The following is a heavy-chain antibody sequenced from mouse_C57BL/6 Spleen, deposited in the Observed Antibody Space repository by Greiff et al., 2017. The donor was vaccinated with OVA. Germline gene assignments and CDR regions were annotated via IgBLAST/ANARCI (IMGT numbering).Heavy chain of an antibody. D-gene: IGHD1-1*01. CDR3: ARTSGSSYYAMDY. Sequence: VKLQESGPGLVAPSQSLSITCTVSGFPLTSYAISWVRQPPGKGLEWLGVIWTGGGTNYNSALKSRLSISKDNSKSQVFLKMNSLQTDDTARYYCARTSGSSYYAMDYWGQGTSVTVSS. J-gene: IGHJ4*01. CDR1: GFPLTSYA. V-gene: IGHV2-9-1*01. CDR2: IWTGGGT.